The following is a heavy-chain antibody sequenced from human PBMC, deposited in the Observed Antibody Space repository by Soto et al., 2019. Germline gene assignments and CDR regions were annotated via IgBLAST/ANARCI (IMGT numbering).Heavy chain of an antibody. CDR3: ARGGLAGFDP. J-gene: IGHJ5*02. CDR1: GGTFSSYI. CDR2: IIPIVGIA. V-gene: IGHV1-69*02. D-gene: IGHD6-19*01. Sequence: QVQLVQSGAEVKKPGSSVKVSCKASGGTFSSYIISWVRQAPGQGLEWMGRIIPIVGIANYAQRFQGRVTSTADKYTTSAYMGMSSLRYEDTAVYYYARGGLAGFDPWGQGTLVNVTS.